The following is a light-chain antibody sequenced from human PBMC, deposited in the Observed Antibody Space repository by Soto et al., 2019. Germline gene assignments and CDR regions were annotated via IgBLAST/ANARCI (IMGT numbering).Light chain of an antibody. CDR1: QSISSW. J-gene: IGKJ4*01. CDR2: KTS. CDR3: QQYDSYPPT. V-gene: IGKV1-5*03. Sequence: IQMTQSPSTLSASVGDRVTITCRASQSISSWLAWYQQKPGKAPNLLIYKTSSLESGVPSRFSGSGSGTEFTLTVNSLQPDDFATYYCQQYDSYPPTFGGGTKVDIK.